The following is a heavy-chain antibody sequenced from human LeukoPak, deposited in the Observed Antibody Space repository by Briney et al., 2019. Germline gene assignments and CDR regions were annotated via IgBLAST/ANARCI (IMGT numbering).Heavy chain of an antibody. CDR2: MNPNSGNT. Sequence: RASVKVSCKASGYTFTSYDINWVRQATGQGLEWMGWMNPNSGNTGYAQKFQGRVTMTRNTSISTAYMELSSLRSEDTAVYYCARHRYGVVDYYYYGMDVWGQGTTVTVSS. J-gene: IGHJ6*02. CDR1: GYTFTSYD. D-gene: IGHD3-3*01. CDR3: ARHRYGVVDYYYYGMDV. V-gene: IGHV1-8*01.